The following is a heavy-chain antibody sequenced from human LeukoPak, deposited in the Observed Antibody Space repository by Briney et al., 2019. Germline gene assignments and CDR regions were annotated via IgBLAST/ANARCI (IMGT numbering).Heavy chain of an antibody. J-gene: IGHJ3*01. Sequence: PSETLSLTCAVSGGSLSSTSYYWAWLRQPPGKGLEWFGTIYYSGSTYHNPSLKSRVTLSVDTSRNQFSLRLSSVDAADTAVYHCAKAGVRYFDSSGLYAFDFWGQGTTVTVSS. CDR3: AKAGVRYFDSSGLYAFDF. CDR2: IYYSGST. CDR1: GGSLSSTSYY. D-gene: IGHD3-22*01. V-gene: IGHV4-39*01.